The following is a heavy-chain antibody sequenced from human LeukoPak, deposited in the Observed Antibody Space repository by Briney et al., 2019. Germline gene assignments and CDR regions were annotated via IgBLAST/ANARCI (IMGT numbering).Heavy chain of an antibody. J-gene: IGHJ4*02. Sequence: SETLSLTCTVSGGSISSYYWSWIRQPPGKELEWIGYLYYSGSTSYNPSFKSRVTMSVDTSKNQFSLKLNSMTAADTAVCFCARGRYNDYGFDYWGQGTLVTVSS. D-gene: IGHD4-17*01. CDR1: GGSISSYY. CDR2: LYYSGST. CDR3: ARGRYNDYGFDY. V-gene: IGHV4-59*01.